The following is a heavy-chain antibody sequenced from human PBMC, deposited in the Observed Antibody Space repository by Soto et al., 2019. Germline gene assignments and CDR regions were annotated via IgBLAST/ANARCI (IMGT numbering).Heavy chain of an antibody. Sequence: QVQLVQSGAEVKKPGASVKVSCKASGYTFTSYDINWVRQATGQGLEWMGWMNPNSGNTGYAQKFQGRVTMTRNTSISTAYMELGSLGFEGTAGYYWAGGELLWFGELLRWGQGTLVTVSS. CDR1: GYTFTSYD. J-gene: IGHJ4*02. D-gene: IGHD3-10*01. CDR2: MNPNSGNT. CDR3: AGGELLWFGELLR. V-gene: IGHV1-8*01.